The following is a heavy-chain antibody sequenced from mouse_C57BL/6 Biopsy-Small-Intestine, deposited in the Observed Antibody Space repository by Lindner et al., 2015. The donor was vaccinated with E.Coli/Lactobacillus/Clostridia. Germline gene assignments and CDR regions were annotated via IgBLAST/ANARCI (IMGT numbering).Heavy chain of an antibody. CDR3: ARSGDYYAFYFDY. Sequence: VQLQESGPELVKPGASVKISCKASGYAFSNSWMDWVRQRPGEGLEWIGRIYPGDGSINYNGRFTGKATLTADKSSSTAFVQLRSLTSEDSAVYFCARSGDYYAFYFDYWGRGTTLTVSS. CDR1: GYAFSNSW. CDR2: IYPGDGSI. D-gene: IGHD1-1*01. J-gene: IGHJ2*01. V-gene: IGHV1-82*01.